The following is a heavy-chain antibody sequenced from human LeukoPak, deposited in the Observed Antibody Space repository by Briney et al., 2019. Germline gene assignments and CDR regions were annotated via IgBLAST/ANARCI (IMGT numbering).Heavy chain of an antibody. CDR3: ARRRSSIAAHIDY. D-gene: IGHD6-6*01. V-gene: IGHV4-34*01. Sequence: SETLSLTCAVYGGSFSGYYWSWIRQPPGKGLEWIGEINHSGSTNYNPSLKSRVTIPVDTFKNQFSLKLSSVTAADTAVYYCARRRSSIAAHIDYWGQGTLVTVSS. CDR2: INHSGST. J-gene: IGHJ4*02. CDR1: GGSFSGYY.